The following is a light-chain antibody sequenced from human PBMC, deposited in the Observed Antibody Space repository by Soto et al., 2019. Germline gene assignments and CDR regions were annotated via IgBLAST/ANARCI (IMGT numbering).Light chain of an antibody. CDR2: GAS. V-gene: IGKV3-20*01. CDR3: QQYGSSPLT. Sequence: EIVLTQSPGTLSLSPGERATLSCRASQSVSSSYLAWYQQKPGQAPRLLIYGASSRATDLPDRFSGSGSGTDFTLTISRLDPEDFAVYYCQQYGSSPLTFGGGTKVDIK. J-gene: IGKJ4*01. CDR1: QSVSSSY.